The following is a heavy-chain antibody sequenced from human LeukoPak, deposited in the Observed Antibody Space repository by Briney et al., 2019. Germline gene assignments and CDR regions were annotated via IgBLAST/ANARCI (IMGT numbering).Heavy chain of an antibody. V-gene: IGHV4-59*01. CDR1: GGSFNSYY. D-gene: IGHD3-10*01. CDR2: ILYSGST. J-gene: IGHJ5*02. Sequence: SETLCLTCTVSGGSFNSYYWSWIRQSPGKGLEWIGYILYSGSTNYNPSLKSRVTISVDTSKNQFSLKLSSVTAADTAVYYCAGTYYNWFDPWGQGTLVTVTS. CDR3: AGTYYNWFDP.